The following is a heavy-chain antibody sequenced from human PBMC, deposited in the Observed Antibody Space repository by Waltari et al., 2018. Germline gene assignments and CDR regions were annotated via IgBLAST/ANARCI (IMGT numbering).Heavy chain of an antibody. CDR2: IYHSGST. D-gene: IGHD3-3*01. CDR1: GGPISSSNW. Sequence: QVQLQESGPGLVKPSGTLSLTCAVSGGPISSSNWWSWVRQPPGKGLEWIGEIYHSGSTNYNPSLKSRVTISVDKSKNQFSLKLSSVTAADTAVYYCARVKENTIFGVVNDAFDIWGQGTMVTVSS. V-gene: IGHV4-4*02. J-gene: IGHJ3*02. CDR3: ARVKENTIFGVVNDAFDI.